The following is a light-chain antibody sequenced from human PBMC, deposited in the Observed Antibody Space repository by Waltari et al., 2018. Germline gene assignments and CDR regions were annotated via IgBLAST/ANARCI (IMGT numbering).Light chain of an antibody. V-gene: IGKV1-39*01. J-gene: IGKJ2*01. Sequence: DIQMTQSPSSLFASVGDRVTITCRASQRISNYLNWYQQVPGQAPKLLIYGASSLESGVPSRFSGRGFGTDFALNSSSLQSEDFATYYCQQSYDIPHTFGQGTKLDIK. CDR3: QQSYDIPHT. CDR2: GAS. CDR1: QRISNY.